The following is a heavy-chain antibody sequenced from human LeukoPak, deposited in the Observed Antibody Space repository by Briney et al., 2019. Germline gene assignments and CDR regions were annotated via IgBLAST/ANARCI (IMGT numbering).Heavy chain of an antibody. Sequence: GGSLRLSCAASGFTFSSYWMQWLRQAPATALVGVSRINSDGSSTSYADSVKGRFNISRDNAKNTLYLQMNSLRAEDTAVYYCARNNWNNWFDPWGQGTLVTVSS. CDR1: GFTFSSYW. D-gene: IGHD1-20*01. CDR3: ARNNWNNWFDP. J-gene: IGHJ5*02. CDR2: INSDGSST. V-gene: IGHV3-74*01.